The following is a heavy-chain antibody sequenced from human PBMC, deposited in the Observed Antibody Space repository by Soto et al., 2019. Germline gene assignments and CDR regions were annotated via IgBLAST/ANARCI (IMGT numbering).Heavy chain of an antibody. Sequence: SETLSLTCAVYGRSVSGYYWSWILQPPGKWLEWLGEINHSGSTNDNPSLKSRVTISVDTSKNQFSLKLSFVTAADTAVYYCERWGPKTGTILSHYYYYYRMDVWGQGITVTVSS. V-gene: IGHV4-34*01. CDR2: INHSGST. CDR1: GRSVSGYY. D-gene: IGHD1-7*01. J-gene: IGHJ6*02. CDR3: ERWGPKTGTILSHYYYYYRMDV.